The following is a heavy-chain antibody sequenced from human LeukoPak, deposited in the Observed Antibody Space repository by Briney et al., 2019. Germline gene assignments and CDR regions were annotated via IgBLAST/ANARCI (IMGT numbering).Heavy chain of an antibody. CDR1: GFTFSSYG. CDR3: AKSDGMDV. V-gene: IGHV3-30*18. CDR2: ISYDGSNK. Sequence: PGRSLRLSCAASGFTFSSYGMHWVRQAPGKGLEWVAVISYDGSNKYYADSVKGRFTISRDNSKNTLYLQMNSLRAEDTAVYYCAKSDGMDVWGQGTLVTVSS. J-gene: IGHJ6*02.